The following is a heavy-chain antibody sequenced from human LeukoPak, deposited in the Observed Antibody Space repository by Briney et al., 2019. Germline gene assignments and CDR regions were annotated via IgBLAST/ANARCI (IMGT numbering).Heavy chain of an antibody. CDR2: AYYSGST. CDR3: ARHYAMRPYYFGSGSSKGSYGMDV. D-gene: IGHD3-10*01. V-gene: IGHV4-39*01. J-gene: IGHJ6*02. Sequence: PGGSLRLSCAASGFTFSSYAMSWVRQALGKGLEWIASAYYSGSTYYNLSLKSRVTMSVDTSTNQFSLKLGSVTAADTAVYYCARHYAMRPYYFGSGSSKGSYGMDVWGQGTTVIVSS. CDR1: GFTFSSYA.